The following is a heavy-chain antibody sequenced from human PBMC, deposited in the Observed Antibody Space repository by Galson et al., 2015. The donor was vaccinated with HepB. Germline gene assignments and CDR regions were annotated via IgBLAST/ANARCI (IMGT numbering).Heavy chain of an antibody. D-gene: IGHD1-14*01. V-gene: IGHV3-23*01. Sequence: SLRLSCAASGFTFSSYVMSWVRQAPGKGLEWVSSISGTGDSTYYADSVKGRFTISRDNSKNTLYLQMNSLRPEDTALYYCAKDISGGETALDYWGQGTPITVPS. CDR1: GFTFSSYV. CDR2: ISGTGDST. J-gene: IGHJ4*02. CDR3: AKDISGGETALDY.